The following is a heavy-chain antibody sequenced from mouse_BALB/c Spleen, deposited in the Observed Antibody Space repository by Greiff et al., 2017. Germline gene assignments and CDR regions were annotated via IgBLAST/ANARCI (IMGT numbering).Heavy chain of an antibody. CDR1: GYTFTDYN. J-gene: IGHJ4*01. Sequence: VQLQQSGPELVKPGASVKISCKASGYTFTDYNMHWVKQSPGKSLEWIGCIYPYNGGTGYNQKFKSKATLTVDNSSSTAYMEIRSLTSEDSAVYCCTRPTYGYEGAMDYWGQGTSVTVSS. V-gene: IGHV1S29*02. CDR2: IYPYNGGT. D-gene: IGHD2-14*01. CDR3: TRPTYGYEGAMDY.